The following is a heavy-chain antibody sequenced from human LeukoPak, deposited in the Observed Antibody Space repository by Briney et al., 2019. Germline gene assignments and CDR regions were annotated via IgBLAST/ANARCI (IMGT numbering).Heavy chain of an antibody. Sequence: GESLKISCKGSGYSFTSYWISWVRQMPGKGLEWMGRIDPSDSYTNYSPSFQGHVTISADKSISTAYLQWSSLKASDTAMYYCASHDYGDYGWDYWGQGTLVTVSS. V-gene: IGHV5-10-1*01. CDR1: GYSFTSYW. CDR2: IDPSDSYT. CDR3: ASHDYGDYGWDY. D-gene: IGHD4-17*01. J-gene: IGHJ4*02.